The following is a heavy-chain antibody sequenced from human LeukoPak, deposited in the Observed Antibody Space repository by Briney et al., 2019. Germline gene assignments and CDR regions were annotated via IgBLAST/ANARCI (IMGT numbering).Heavy chain of an antibody. J-gene: IGHJ4*02. CDR3: ARDPTTEIRDPYYFDD. CDR1: GGSFIGYH. D-gene: IGHD3-16*01. CDR2: VNHRGMT. V-gene: IGHV4-34*01. Sequence: PSETLSLTCAVYGGSFIGYHWNWIRQAPGKGLQWIGEVNHRGMTNYNPSLKSRVIISADTSKNQFSLKLKSVTAADTAMYYCARDPTTEIRDPYYFDDWGQGTLVTVSS.